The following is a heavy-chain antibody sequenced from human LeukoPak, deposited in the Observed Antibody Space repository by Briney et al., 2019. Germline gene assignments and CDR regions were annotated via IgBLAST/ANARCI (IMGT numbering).Heavy chain of an antibody. CDR3: AKSGSGNYYKGGYDN. CDR2: VSDSGGST. D-gene: IGHD3-10*01. Sequence: GGSLRLSCAASGFTFSSYAMSWVRQAPGKGLEWVSAVSDSGGSTYYADSVKGRLTISRDNSKNTLYLQMNSLRPEDTALYYFAKSGSGNYYKGGYDNWGRGTVVSVSS. J-gene: IGHJ4*02. V-gene: IGHV3-23*01. CDR1: GFTFSSYA.